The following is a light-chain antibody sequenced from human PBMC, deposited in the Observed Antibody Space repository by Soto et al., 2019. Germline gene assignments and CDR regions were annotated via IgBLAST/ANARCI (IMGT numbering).Light chain of an antibody. J-gene: IGKJ1*01. CDR1: QRIANW. CDR3: QQSTT. CDR2: DAS. V-gene: IGKV1-5*01. Sequence: DIQMTHSPSTLSASVGDRVTITCRTSQRIANWLAWYQQKPGKAPKRLIYDASTLESGVPSRFSGSGSGTEFTLTISSLQPDDFATYYCQQSTTFGQGTKV.